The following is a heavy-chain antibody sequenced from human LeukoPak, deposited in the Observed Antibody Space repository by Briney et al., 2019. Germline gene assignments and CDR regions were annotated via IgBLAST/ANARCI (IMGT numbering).Heavy chain of an antibody. CDR3: ARDQRVVTVLDC. CDR1: DDSISSGYY. D-gene: IGHD3-3*01. J-gene: IGHJ4*02. CDR2: IHHSGST. V-gene: IGHV4-38-2*02. Sequence: SETLSLTCAVSDDSISSGYYWGWIRQPPGKGLEWIGSIHHSGSTYYNPSLTSRVIISVDTSKNQFSLTLSSVTAADTAVYYCARDQRVVTVLDCWGQGTLVTVSS.